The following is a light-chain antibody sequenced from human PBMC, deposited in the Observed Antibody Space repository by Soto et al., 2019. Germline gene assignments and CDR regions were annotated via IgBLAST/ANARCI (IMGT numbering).Light chain of an antibody. CDR2: GAS. V-gene: IGKV3-20*01. Sequence: EIVLTQSPGTLSLSPGERATLSCRASQSFSNSYLAWYQQKPGQAPRLLIYGASSRATGIPDRFSGSGSGTDFTLTISRLEPEDFAVYYCQQYGNSPQTFGQGTKVEIK. J-gene: IGKJ1*01. CDR1: QSFSNSY. CDR3: QQYGNSPQT.